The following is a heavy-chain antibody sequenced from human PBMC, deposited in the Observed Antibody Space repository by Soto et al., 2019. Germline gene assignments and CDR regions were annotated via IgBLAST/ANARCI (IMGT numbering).Heavy chain of an antibody. V-gene: IGHV3-30*03. D-gene: IGHD4-4*01. Sequence: GGSLRLSCAASGFTFSSYGMHWVRQAPGKGLEWVAVISYDGSNKYYADSVKGRFTISRDNSKNTLYLQMNSLRAEDTAVYYCARGSYRAFDYWGQGTLVTVSS. CDR1: GFTFSSYG. CDR2: ISYDGSNK. CDR3: ARGSYRAFDY. J-gene: IGHJ4*02.